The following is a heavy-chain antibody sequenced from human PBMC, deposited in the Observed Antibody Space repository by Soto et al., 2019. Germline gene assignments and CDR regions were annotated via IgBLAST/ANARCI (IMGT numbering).Heavy chain of an antibody. CDR3: ARDMSGCSSSDCYLSGWFDP. CDR1: GAPITSYAYS. J-gene: IGHJ5*02. D-gene: IGHD2-21*02. CDR2: IYQSGST. Sequence: QLQLRESGSGLVKPSQTLSLTCTVSGAPITSYAYSWIWLRQPPGQGLEWIGFIYQSGSTHYNPSLKSHVTISVDRSKNQFSLQLTSLSAGDTAVYYCARDMSGCSSSDCYLSGWFDPWGPGTLVTVSS. V-gene: IGHV4-30-2*01.